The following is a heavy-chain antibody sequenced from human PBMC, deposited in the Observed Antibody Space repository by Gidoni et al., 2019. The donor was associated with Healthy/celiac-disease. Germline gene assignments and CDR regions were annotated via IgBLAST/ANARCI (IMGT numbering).Heavy chain of an antibody. D-gene: IGHD2-8*01. CDR3: ARGSQGVPFDP. CDR2: IKHSGST. CDR1: GGSFSGYY. V-gene: IGHV4-34*01. J-gene: IGHJ5*02. Sequence: QVQLQQWGAGLLKPSETLSLTCAFYGGSFSGYYWSWNRQPPGKGLEWIGEIKHSGSTNYNPSLKSRVTISVDTSKNQFSLKLSSVTAADTAVYYCARGSQGVPFDPWGQGTLVTVSS.